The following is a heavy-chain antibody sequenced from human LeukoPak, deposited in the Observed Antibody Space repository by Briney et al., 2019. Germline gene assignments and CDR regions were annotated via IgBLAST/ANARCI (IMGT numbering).Heavy chain of an antibody. CDR3: AREDRGCHGWFDP. CDR2: INGDGGST. V-gene: IGHV3-74*01. Sequence: GGSLRLSCTAYGFTLSSYWMHWVCQAPGKGLVWVSRINGDGGSTFYAGSVKDRFTISRDKAKNTVYLQMNSLRAEDTAIYYCAREDRGCHGWFDPWGQGTLVTVSS. CDR1: GFTLSSYW. D-gene: IGHD1-26*01. J-gene: IGHJ5*02.